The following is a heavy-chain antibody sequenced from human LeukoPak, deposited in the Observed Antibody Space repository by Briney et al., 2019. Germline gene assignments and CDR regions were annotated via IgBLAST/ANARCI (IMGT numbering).Heavy chain of an antibody. V-gene: IGHV3-7*05. CDR2: INQGGSEE. CDR3: ARAGSVGSVDY. Sequence: PGGSLRLSCAASAFXFSSYWISWVRQAPGKGQEWVAHINQGGSEEYYVDSVKGRFTISRDNAKNSLYLQMNSLRAEDTAVYYCARAGSVGSVDYWGQGTLVTVSS. J-gene: IGHJ4*02. CDR1: AFXFSSYW. D-gene: IGHD5-24*01.